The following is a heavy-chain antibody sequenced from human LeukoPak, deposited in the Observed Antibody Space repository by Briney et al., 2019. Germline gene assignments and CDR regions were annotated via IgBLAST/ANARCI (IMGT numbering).Heavy chain of an antibody. V-gene: IGHV3-64*01. CDR2: ISTNGGRT. CDR3: ARVGDYNQVYFDY. J-gene: IGHJ4*02. Sequence: GGSLRLSCAASGFTFSSYSFHWVRQAPEKGLEYVSAISTNGGRTYYANSVKGRFTISRDNSKNTLYLQMGSLRAEDMAVYYCARVGDYNQVYFDYWGQGTLVTVSS. CDR1: GFTFSSYS. D-gene: IGHD4-17*01.